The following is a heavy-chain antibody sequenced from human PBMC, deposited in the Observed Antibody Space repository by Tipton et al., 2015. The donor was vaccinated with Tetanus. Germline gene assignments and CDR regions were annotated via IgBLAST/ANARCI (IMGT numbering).Heavy chain of an antibody. V-gene: IGHV3-48*02. CDR2: ISSSGTTM. J-gene: IGHJ5*02. CDR3: VNFATS. Sequence: LRLSCAASGFNFKTLGINWVRQAPGKGLEWISYISSSGTTMYYADSVKGRFTISRDNAKNSLFLQMNSLRDEDTAVYYCVNFATSWGQGTLVTVSS. CDR1: GFNFKTLG.